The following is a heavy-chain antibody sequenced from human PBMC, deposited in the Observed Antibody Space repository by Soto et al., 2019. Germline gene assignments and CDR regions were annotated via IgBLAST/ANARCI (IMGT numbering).Heavy chain of an antibody. CDR2: IAGRGSGYR. CDR3: ARDLAAADVCDF. Sequence: EVQLVESGGDLVKPGGSLRLSCAVSGFTFNNYNMNWVRQAPGKGLEWVASIAGRGSGYRYYAASVKGRFTISRDTVNNPLHLQMNSLRADDTALYYCARDLAAADVCDFWGQGTMVTVSS. J-gene: IGHJ3*01. CDR1: GFTFNNYN. D-gene: IGHD6-13*01. V-gene: IGHV3-21*02.